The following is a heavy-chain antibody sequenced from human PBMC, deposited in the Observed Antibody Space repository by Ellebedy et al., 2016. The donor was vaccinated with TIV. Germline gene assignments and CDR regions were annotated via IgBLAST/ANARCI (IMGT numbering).Heavy chain of an antibody. Sequence: SQTLSLTCXISGDSVSGNSAAWSWIRQSPSRGLQWLGRTYYRSKWYTYYAESVKSRITINQDTSKNQFSLQLNSVTPEDTAVYYCARAKSGIAAAGGNWGQGTQVTVSS. D-gene: IGHD6-13*01. J-gene: IGHJ4*02. CDR3: ARAKSGIAAAGGN. CDR2: TYYRSKWYT. V-gene: IGHV6-1*01. CDR1: GDSVSGNSAA.